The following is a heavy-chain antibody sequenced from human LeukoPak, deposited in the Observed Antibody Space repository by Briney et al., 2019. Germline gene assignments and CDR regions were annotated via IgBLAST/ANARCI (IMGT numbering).Heavy chain of an antibody. CDR1: GCTFDDYS. D-gene: IGHD3-10*01. V-gene: IGHV3-9*01. CDR3: AKTRDFGELLYFDY. Sequence: GGSLTLSCAASGCTFDDYSLRWIRQAPGKGLEWVSGISRNSGSIGYADSVKGRFTISRDNAKNSLYLQMNSLRAEDTALYYCAKTRDFGELLYFDYWGQGTLVTVSS. CDR2: ISRNSGSI. J-gene: IGHJ4*02.